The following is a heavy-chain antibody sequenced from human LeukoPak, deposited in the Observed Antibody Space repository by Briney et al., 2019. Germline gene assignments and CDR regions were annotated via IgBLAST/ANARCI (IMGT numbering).Heavy chain of an antibody. CDR2: IFYSGST. D-gene: IGHD3-22*01. J-gene: IGHJ3*02. V-gene: IGHV4-59*01. CDR1: GGSISSYY. CDR3: ARVSPEYYYDSSGALVGAFDI. Sequence: SETLSLTCTVSGGSISSYYWSWIRQTPGKGLEWIGYIFYSGSTNYNPSLKSRVTISVDTSKNQFSLKLSSVTAADTAVYYCARVSPEYYYDSSGALVGAFDIWGQGTMVTVSS.